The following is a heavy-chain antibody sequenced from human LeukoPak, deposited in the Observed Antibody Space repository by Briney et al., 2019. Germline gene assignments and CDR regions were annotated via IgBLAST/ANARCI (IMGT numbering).Heavy chain of an antibody. CDR3: AGAGYSSGRIQH. D-gene: IGHD6-19*01. V-gene: IGHV6-1*01. CDR1: GDSVSSNRAA. CDR2: TYYRSKWYT. Sequence: SQTLSLTCAISGDSVSSNRAAWYWIRQSPLRGLEWLGRTYYRSKWYTDYAVSLKSRITIDSDTSKNQLSLQLTSVTPEDTAVYYCAGAGYSSGRIQHWGQGTLVTVSS. J-gene: IGHJ1*01.